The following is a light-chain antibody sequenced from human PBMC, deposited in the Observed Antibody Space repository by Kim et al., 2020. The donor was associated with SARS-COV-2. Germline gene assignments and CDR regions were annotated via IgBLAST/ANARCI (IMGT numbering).Light chain of an antibody. V-gene: IGLV3-1*01. CDR1: KLGDKY. Sequence: VSQGQTARITCSGDKLGDKYACWYQQKPGQSPVLVIYQDSKRPSGIPERFSGSNSGNTATLTISGTQAMDEADYYCQAWDSSTYVFGTGTKVTVL. J-gene: IGLJ1*01. CDR2: QDS. CDR3: QAWDSSTYV.